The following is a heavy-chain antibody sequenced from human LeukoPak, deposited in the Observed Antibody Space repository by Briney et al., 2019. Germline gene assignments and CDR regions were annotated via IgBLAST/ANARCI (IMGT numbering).Heavy chain of an antibody. D-gene: IGHD3-10*01. CDR2: IKQDGSEK. V-gene: IGHV3-7*01. Sequence: GGSLRLSCAASGFTFSSYWMSWVRQAPGKGLEWVANIKQDGSEKYYVDSVKGRFTISRDNAKNSLYLQMNSLRAEDTAVYYCARDRVGSGDAFDIWGQGTMVTVSS. J-gene: IGHJ3*02. CDR3: ARDRVGSGDAFDI. CDR1: GFTFSSYW.